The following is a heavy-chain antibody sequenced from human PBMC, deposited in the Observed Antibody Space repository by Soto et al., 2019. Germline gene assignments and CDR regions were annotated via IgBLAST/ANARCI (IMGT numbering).Heavy chain of an antibody. Sequence: EVQLVESGGGLVQPGGSLRLSCAASGFTFSNYWMSWVRQAPGKGLEWVSRINSDGSVSSYADSVKGRLTSSRDNVKNTMYLQMDSLRDEDTAVYYCARGDGVGGTCYSLAGSFYYYMDVLGKGTTVTVFS. V-gene: IGHV3-74*02. D-gene: IGHD2-15*01. J-gene: IGHJ6*03. CDR2: INSDGSVS. CDR3: ARGDGVGGTCYSLAGSFYYYMDV. CDR1: GFTFSNYW.